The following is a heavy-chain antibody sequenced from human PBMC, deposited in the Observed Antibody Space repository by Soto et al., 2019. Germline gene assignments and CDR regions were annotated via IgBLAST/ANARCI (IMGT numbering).Heavy chain of an antibody. CDR3: AKDRITMVRGVIIRSYYYGMDV. Sequence: PSETLSLTCTVSARSIRSSSYYWGWIRQPPGKGLEWIGSIFYSGSTYYNPSLKSRVTISVDTSKNQFSLKLSSVTAADTAVYYCAKDRITMVRGVIIRSYYYGMDVWGQGPTVTVSS. D-gene: IGHD3-10*01. CDR2: IFYSGST. CDR1: ARSIRSSSYY. J-gene: IGHJ6*02. V-gene: IGHV4-39*07.